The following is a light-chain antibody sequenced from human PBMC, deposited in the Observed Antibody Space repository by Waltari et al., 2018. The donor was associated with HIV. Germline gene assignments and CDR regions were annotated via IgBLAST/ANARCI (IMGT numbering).Light chain of an antibody. J-gene: IGLJ2*01. CDR1: SSDIGSYDY. CDR2: DVY. Sequence: QSALTQSPSASGSPGQAVTISGTGTSSDIGSYDYVSWYKQHQGKAPKLSSDDVYKRHSGVPDSFSGSKSGNTASLTVSGLQTQDEATYYCSSYAGSKNRVVFGGGTFLTVL. CDR3: SSYAGSKNRVV. V-gene: IGLV2-8*01.